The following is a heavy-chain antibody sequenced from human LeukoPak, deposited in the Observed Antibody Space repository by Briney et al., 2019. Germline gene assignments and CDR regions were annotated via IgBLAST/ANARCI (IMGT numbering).Heavy chain of an antibody. CDR2: IYYSGST. Sequence: PSETLSLTCTVSGGSISSSSYYWGWIRQPPGKGLEWIGSIYYSGSTYYNPSLKSRVTISVDTSKNQFSLKLSSVTAADTAVYYCAGHIIAAAATDDYWGQGTLVTVSS. D-gene: IGHD6-13*01. CDR1: GGSISSSSYY. CDR3: AGHIIAAAATDDY. V-gene: IGHV4-39*07. J-gene: IGHJ4*02.